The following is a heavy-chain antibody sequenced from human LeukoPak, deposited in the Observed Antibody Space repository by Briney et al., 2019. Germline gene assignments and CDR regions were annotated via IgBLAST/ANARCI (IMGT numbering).Heavy chain of an antibody. CDR3: ARERGGQRSGQFDQ. Sequence: SETLSLTCTVSGDSLRSSYWSWIRQPPGETLEWVGYIYYSGSANYNPSLKDRVSMPVDTSKNQLSLRLSSVTAADTAVYYCARERGGQRSGQFDQWGQGILVTVSS. D-gene: IGHD2-15*01. J-gene: IGHJ4*02. CDR2: IYYSGSA. V-gene: IGHV4-59*01. CDR1: GDSLRSSY.